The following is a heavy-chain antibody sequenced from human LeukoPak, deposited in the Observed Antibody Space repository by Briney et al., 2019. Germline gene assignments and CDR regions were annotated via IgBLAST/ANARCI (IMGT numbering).Heavy chain of an antibody. CDR3: ARDLYSSGWFDY. Sequence: PGGSLRLSCAPSGFTVSGNYMRWVRRARGKGREWVSIIYSGGATYYADSGKGRFTISRDNSNNTLYLQMNSLRAEDTAVYYCARDLYSSGWFDYWGQGTLVTVSS. CDR1: GFTVSGNY. D-gene: IGHD6-19*01. V-gene: IGHV3-53*01. J-gene: IGHJ4*02. CDR2: IYSGGAT.